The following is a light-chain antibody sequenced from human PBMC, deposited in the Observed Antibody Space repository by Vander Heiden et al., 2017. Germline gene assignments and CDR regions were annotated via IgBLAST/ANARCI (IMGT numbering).Light chain of an antibody. CDR3: AAWDDSLGGHVG. CDR1: SSNIGSNY. Sequence: QSVLTQPLSASGTPGQRVTISCSGSSSNIGSNYVYWYQQLPGAAPTFLSFSKTQRPSGVPDRFSGAKSGTSASLAISGLRSEDEADYYCAAWDDSLGGHVGFGGGTKLTV. CDR2: SKT. V-gene: IGLV1-47*02. J-gene: IGLJ2*01.